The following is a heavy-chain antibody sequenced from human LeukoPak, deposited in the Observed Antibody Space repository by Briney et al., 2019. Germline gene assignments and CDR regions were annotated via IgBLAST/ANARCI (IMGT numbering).Heavy chain of an antibody. D-gene: IGHD5-24*01. CDR1: GGSISSGIYY. Sequence: SETLSLTCTVSGGSISSGIYYWSWIRQPPGKGLEWIGEINHSGSTNYNPSLKSRVTISVDTSKNQFSLKLSSVTAADTAVYYCARRHSRGWLQLRGAFDIWGQGTMVTVSS. CDR3: ARRHSRGWLQLRGAFDI. CDR2: INHSGST. V-gene: IGHV4-39*07. J-gene: IGHJ3*02.